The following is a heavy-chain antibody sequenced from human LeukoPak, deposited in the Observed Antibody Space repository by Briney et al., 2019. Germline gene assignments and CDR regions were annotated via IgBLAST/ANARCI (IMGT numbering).Heavy chain of an antibody. Sequence: SETLSLTCAVYGGSFSGYYWSWIRQPPGKGLEWIGEINHSGSTNYNPSLKSRVTISVDTPKNQFSLKLSSVTAADTAVYYCARSPYSNYDRFDYWGQGTLVTVSS. J-gene: IGHJ4*02. CDR3: ARSPYSNYDRFDY. V-gene: IGHV4-34*01. CDR2: INHSGST. CDR1: GGSFSGYY. D-gene: IGHD4-11*01.